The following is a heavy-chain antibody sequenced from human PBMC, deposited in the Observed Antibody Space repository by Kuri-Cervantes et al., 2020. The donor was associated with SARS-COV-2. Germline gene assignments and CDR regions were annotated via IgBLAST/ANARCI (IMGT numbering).Heavy chain of an antibody. CDR1: GFTFSSYA. V-gene: IGHV3-64D*06. CDR3: VKEGSYDFWSGYLPYYSDY. Sequence: GGSLRLSCSASGFTFSSYAMHWVRQAPGKGLEYVSAISSNGGSTYYADSVKGRFTISRDNSKNTLYLQMSSLRAEDTAVYYCVKEGSYDFWSGYLPYYSDYWGQGTLVTGSS. J-gene: IGHJ4*02. D-gene: IGHD3-3*01. CDR2: ISSNGGST.